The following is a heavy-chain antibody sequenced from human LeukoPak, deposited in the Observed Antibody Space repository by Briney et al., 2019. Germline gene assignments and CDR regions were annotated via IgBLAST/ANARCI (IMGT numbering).Heavy chain of an antibody. J-gene: IGHJ5*01. V-gene: IGHV1-69*05. CDR3: ARDRAQDEFDS. Sequence: AASVTVSCKASGGTFSSYAISWVRRAPGQGLEWMGGIIPIFGTANYAQKFQGRVTITTDESTSTAYMELSSLRSEDTAVYYCARDRAQDEFDSGGQGTLVTVSS. CDR2: IIPIFGTA. CDR1: GGTFSSYA.